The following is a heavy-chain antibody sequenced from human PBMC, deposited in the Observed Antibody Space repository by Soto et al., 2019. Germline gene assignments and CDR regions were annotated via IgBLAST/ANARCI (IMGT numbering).Heavy chain of an antibody. CDR3: ARDQYDFWSGYPSPGVGYYYGMDV. D-gene: IGHD3-3*01. CDR1: GGSISSGGYS. V-gene: IGHV4-61*08. CDR2: IYYSGST. Sequence: SETLSLTCAVSGGSISSGGYSWSWIRQPPGKGLEWIGYIYYSGSTNYNPSLKSRVTISVDTSKNQFSLKLSSVTAADTAVYYCARDQYDFWSGYPSPGVGYYYGMDVWGQGTTVTVSS. J-gene: IGHJ6*02.